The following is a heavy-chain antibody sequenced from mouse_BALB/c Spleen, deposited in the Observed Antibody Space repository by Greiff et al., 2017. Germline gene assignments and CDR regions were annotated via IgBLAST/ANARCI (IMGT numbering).Heavy chain of an antibody. CDR3: AKLDYFDY. V-gene: IGHV14-3*02. Sequence: EVQGVESGAELVKPGASVKLSCTASGFNIKDTYMHWVKQRPEQGLEWIGRIDPANGNTKYDPKFQGKATITADTSSNTAYLQLSSLTSEDTAVYYCAKLDYFDYWGQGTTLTVSS. CDR1: GFNIKDTY. D-gene: IGHD4-1*01. CDR2: IDPANGNT. J-gene: IGHJ2*01.